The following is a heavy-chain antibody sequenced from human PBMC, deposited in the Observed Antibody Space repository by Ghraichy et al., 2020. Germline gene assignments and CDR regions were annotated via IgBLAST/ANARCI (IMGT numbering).Heavy chain of an antibody. CDR2: ISYDGSNK. Sequence: GGSLRLSCAASGFTFSTYAMHWVRQAPGKGLEWVAVISYDGSNKYYTDSVKGRFTISRDNSKNTLYLQMSGLRDEDTAVYYCARASGVVRFFYYDGLDVWGQGTTVTVSS. D-gene: IGHD2-21*01. CDR3: ARASGVVRFFYYDGLDV. CDR1: GFTFSTYA. J-gene: IGHJ6*02. V-gene: IGHV3-30-3*01.